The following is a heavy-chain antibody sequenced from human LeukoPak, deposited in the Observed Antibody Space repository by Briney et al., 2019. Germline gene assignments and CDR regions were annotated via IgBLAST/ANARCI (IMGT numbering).Heavy chain of an antibody. CDR1: GFTFSIYG. J-gene: IGHJ4*02. D-gene: IGHD1-26*01. Sequence: QPGGSLRLSCATSGFTFSIYGIHWVRQAPGKGLEWVAFVRNDGFNTYYAGSVKGRFTISRDNSKNTVFLQMNNLRVEDTAVYYCAKDAGGTDSQAIDYWGQGTLVTVSS. V-gene: IGHV3-30*02. CDR3: AKDAGGTDSQAIDY. CDR2: VRNDGFNT.